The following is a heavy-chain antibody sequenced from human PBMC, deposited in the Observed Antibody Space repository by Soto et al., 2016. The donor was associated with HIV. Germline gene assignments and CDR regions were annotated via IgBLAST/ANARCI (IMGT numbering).Heavy chain of an antibody. V-gene: IGHV3-74*01. CDR1: KFIFRTCW. D-gene: IGHD2-15*01. Sequence: EVQLVESGGGLVQPGGSLRLSCAASKFIFRTCWMHWVRQAPGKGLVWVSRINSDGNSTSYVDSVKGRFTISRDNAKNTLYLQMNSLRAEDTAVYYCARGGSSRGGWYWGQGTLVTVSS. J-gene: IGHJ4*02. CDR2: INSDGNST. CDR3: ARGGSSRGGWY.